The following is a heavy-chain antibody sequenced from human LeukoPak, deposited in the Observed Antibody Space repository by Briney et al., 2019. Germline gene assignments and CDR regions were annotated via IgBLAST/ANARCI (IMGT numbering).Heavy chain of an antibody. J-gene: IGHJ4*02. CDR3: TRDSYCSSTSCYRGHFDS. Sequence: GGSLRLSCVASGFTFSIYSMNWVRQAPGKGLGWVSSISTSSTYIDYADSMKGRFTISRDNAKKSLYLQMNSLRAEDTAVYYCTRDSYCSSTSCYRGHFDSWGQGTLVTVSS. D-gene: IGHD2-2*01. CDR2: ISTSSTYI. CDR1: GFTFSIYS. V-gene: IGHV3-21*01.